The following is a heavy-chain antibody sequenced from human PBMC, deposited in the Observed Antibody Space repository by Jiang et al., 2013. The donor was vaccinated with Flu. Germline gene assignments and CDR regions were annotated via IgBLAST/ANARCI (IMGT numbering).Heavy chain of an antibody. J-gene: IGHJ5*02. D-gene: IGHD2-8*02. Sequence: LTCSVSGGPITNSPYYWSWIRQHPGKGLEWIGHIYYSGDANYNPSLKSRLSILVDTSRNQFSLRLSSVTAADTAVYYCARVGCNGDVCYDSRGWFDPWGQGTLVTVAS. CDR2: IYYSGDA. CDR3: ARVGCNGDVCYDSRGWFDP. CDR1: GGPITNSPYY. V-gene: IGHV4-31*03.